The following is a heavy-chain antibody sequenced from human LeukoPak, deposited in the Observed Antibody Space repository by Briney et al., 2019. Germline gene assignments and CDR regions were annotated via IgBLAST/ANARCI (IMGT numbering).Heavy chain of an antibody. CDR2: IDSYGTTT. V-gene: IGHV3-74*01. CDR3: ARSPNYYGSGAFDF. CDR1: GFTFGYYW. Sequence: GGSLRLSCAASGFTFGYYWLNWVRQPPGKGLVWLSRIDSYGTTTRYADSVSGRFTISRDNARNTLYLQMRSLTADDTAVYYCARSPNYYGSGAFDFWGQGTLVTVSS. J-gene: IGHJ4*02. D-gene: IGHD3-10*01.